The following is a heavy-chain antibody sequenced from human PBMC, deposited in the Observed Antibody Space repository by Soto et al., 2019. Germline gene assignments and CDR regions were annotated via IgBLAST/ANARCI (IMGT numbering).Heavy chain of an antibody. D-gene: IGHD4-17*01. CDR1: GFTFSNAW. CDR2: IKSKTDGGTT. Sequence: GGSLRLSCAASGFTFSNAWMNWVRQAPGKGLEWVGRIKSKTDGGTTDYAAPVKGRFTISRDDSKNTLYLQMNSLKTEDTAVYYCTTSIGDYGPEDYYYGMDVWGQGTTVTVSS. CDR3: TTSIGDYGPEDYYYGMDV. V-gene: IGHV3-15*07. J-gene: IGHJ6*02.